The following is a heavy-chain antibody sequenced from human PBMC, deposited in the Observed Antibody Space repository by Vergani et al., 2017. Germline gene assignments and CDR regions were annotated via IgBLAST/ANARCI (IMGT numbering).Heavy chain of an antibody. J-gene: IGHJ4*02. Sequence: QVQLVQSGAEVKKPGASVKVSCKASGYTVTSYAMHWVRQAPGQRLEWMGWINAGNGNTKYSQKFQGRVTITRDTSTSTAYMELSILRSEDTAVYYCARERFYDYFCGSYRLRGGYYFDYWGQGTLVTVSS. CDR2: INAGNGNT. V-gene: IGHV1-3*01. D-gene: IGHD3-16*02. CDR3: ARERFYDYFCGSYRLRGGYYFDY. CDR1: GYTVTSYA.